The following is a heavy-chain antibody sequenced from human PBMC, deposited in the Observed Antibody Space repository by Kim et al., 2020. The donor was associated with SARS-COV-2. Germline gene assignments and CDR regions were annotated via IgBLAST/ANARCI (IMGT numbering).Heavy chain of an antibody. CDR1: GGSFSGYY. J-gene: IGHJ4*02. Sequence: SETLSLTCAVYGGSFSGYYWSWIRQPPGKGLEWIGEINHSGSTNYNPSLKSRVTISVDTSKNQFSLKLSSVTAADTAVYYCASRPYPRDCSGGSCYGGAFDSWGQGTLVTVSS. CDR3: ASRPYPRDCSGGSCYGGAFDS. V-gene: IGHV4-34*01. D-gene: IGHD2-15*01. CDR2: INHSGST.